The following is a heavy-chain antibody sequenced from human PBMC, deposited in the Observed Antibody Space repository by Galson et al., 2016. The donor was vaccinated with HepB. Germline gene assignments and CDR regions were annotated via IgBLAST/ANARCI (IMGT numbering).Heavy chain of an antibody. Sequence: SLRLSCAASGLTVSTNYMSWVRQAPGKGLEWVSLIKRGGSTSYADSVKGRFAISRDASKNMVYLQMYSLRSDDTAVYYCARDNSAFLGYCISTNCYGGGWFDPWGQGILVTVSS. D-gene: IGHD2-2*01. CDR3: ARDNSAFLGYCISTNCYGGGWFDP. J-gene: IGHJ5*02. V-gene: IGHV3-53*01. CDR2: IKRGGST. CDR1: GLTVSTNY.